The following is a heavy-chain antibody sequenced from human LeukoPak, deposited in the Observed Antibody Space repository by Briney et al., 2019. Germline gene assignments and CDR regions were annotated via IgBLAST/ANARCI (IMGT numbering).Heavy chain of an antibody. J-gene: IGHJ6*02. D-gene: IGHD2-8*01. Sequence: PGGSLRLSCAASGFTFSSYSMKWVRPAPGKGLEWGSSINNSSSYIYYADSVKGRFTISRDNAKNSLYLQMNSLRAEDTAVYYCARAPNIVLMVYAITYGMDVWGQGTTVTVSS. V-gene: IGHV3-21*01. CDR1: GFTFSSYS. CDR2: INNSSSYI. CDR3: ARAPNIVLMVYAITYGMDV.